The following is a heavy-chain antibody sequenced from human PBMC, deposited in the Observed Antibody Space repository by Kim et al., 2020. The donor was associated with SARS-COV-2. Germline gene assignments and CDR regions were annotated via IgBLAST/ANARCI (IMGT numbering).Heavy chain of an antibody. CDR2: IYSGGGT. J-gene: IGHJ4*02. CDR3: ATLAAGG. D-gene: IGHD2-8*02. V-gene: IGHV3-53*01. Sequence: GGSLRLSCAVSGFTVGGNGMFWVRQAPGKGLEWVSLIYSGGGTYYADSVKGRFTISRDNSKDTLYPHMNGLNGDDTAAYYCATLAAGGWGQGTLV. CDR1: GFTVGGNG.